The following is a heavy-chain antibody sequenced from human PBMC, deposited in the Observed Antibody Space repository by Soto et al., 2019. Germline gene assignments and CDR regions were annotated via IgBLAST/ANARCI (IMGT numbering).Heavy chain of an antibody. V-gene: IGHV1-69*01. CDR3: AGASSAVCGGGSCYRLDSSFDS. CDR2: IIPLFGTP. D-gene: IGHD2-15*01. J-gene: IGHJ5*01. CDR1: GASFSTSG. Sequence: QVQLVQSGAEVKKPGSSLKVSCKTSGASFSTSGISWVRQAPGQGLEWMGGIIPLFGTPKYARKFQGRVSSTSEEAGATVSMEFSSLSSDATAVYYCAGASSAVCGGGSCYRLDSSFDSWGQGSLVSVSS.